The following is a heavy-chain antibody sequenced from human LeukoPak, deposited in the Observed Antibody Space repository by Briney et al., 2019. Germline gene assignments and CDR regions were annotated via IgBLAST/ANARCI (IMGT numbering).Heavy chain of an antibody. J-gene: IGHJ5*02. Sequence: GASVKVSCKASGYTFTGYYMHWVRQAPGQGLEWMGWINPNSGGTNYAQKFQGRVTMTRDTSISTAYMELSRLRSDDTAVYYCARHRCSSTSCYDWFDPWGQGTLVTVSS. CDR3: ARHRCSSTSCYDWFDP. CDR1: GYTFTGYY. V-gene: IGHV1-2*02. D-gene: IGHD2-2*01. CDR2: INPNSGGT.